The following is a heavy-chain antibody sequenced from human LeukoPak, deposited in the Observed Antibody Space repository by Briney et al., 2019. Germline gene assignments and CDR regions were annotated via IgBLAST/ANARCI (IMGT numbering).Heavy chain of an antibody. D-gene: IGHD2-15*01. CDR3: AMTDFNKYCSSGSCGEGYFDY. CDR2: IIPIFGTA. V-gene: IGHV1-69*13. J-gene: IGHJ4*02. Sequence: SVKVSCKASGGTFSSYAISWVRQAPGQGLEWMGGIIPIFGTANYAQKFQGRVTITADESTSTAYMELSSLRSEDTAVYYCAMTDFNKYCSSGSCGEGYFDYWGQGTLVTVPS. CDR1: GGTFSSYA.